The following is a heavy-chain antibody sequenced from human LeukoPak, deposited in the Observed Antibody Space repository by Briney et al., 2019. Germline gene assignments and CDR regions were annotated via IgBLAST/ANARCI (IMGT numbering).Heavy chain of an antibody. CDR3: ARGVKGLRGAFDI. Sequence: SETLSLTCAVYGGSFSGYYWSWIRQHPGKGLEWIGYIYYSGSTYSNPSLKSRLTMSVDISKNQFSLKLSSVTAADTAVYYCARGVKGLRGAFDIWGQGTMVTVSS. D-gene: IGHD3-10*01. V-gene: IGHV4-31*11. CDR1: GGSFSGYY. J-gene: IGHJ3*02. CDR2: IYYSGST.